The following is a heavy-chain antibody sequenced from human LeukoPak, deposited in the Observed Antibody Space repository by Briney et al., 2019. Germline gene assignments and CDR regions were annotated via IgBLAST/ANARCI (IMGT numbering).Heavy chain of an antibody. Sequence: SVKVSCKASGGTFGSYAISLVRQAPGQGLEWMGGIIPIFGTANYAQKFQGRVTITADESTSTAYMELSSLRSEDTAVYYCARAVVTMVRGDYYYYMDVWGKGTTVTISS. CDR1: GGTFGSYA. CDR3: ARAVVTMVRGDYYYYMDV. V-gene: IGHV1-69*13. D-gene: IGHD3-10*01. CDR2: IIPIFGTA. J-gene: IGHJ6*03.